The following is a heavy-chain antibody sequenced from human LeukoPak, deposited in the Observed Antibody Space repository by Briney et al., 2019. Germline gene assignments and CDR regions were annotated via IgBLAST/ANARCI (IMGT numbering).Heavy chain of an antibody. J-gene: IGHJ4*02. Sequence: GGSLRLSCTASGFTFSSYGMSWVRQAPGKGLEWVSYITHTGGHTYFADSVKGRFTISRDNSRNTIYLQMNSLRVEDTAVYYCAKRDSGWSFDYWGQGTLVTVSS. CDR1: GFTFSSYG. D-gene: IGHD6-19*01. CDR3: AKRDSGWSFDY. V-gene: IGHV3-23*01. CDR2: ITHTGGHT.